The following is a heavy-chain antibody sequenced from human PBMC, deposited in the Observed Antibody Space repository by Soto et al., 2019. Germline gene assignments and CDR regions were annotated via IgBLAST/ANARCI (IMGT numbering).Heavy chain of an antibody. J-gene: IGHJ4*02. D-gene: IGHD6-19*01. CDR2: INHSGST. V-gene: IGHV4-34*01. CDR3: ARQYLFSGCHFDY. CDR1: GGSFSGYY. Sequence: SETLSLTCAVYGGSFSGYYWSWIRQPPGKGLEWIGEINHSGSTNYNPSLKSRVTISVDTSKNQFSLKLSSVTAADTAVYYCARQYLFSGCHFDYWGQGTLVTVSS.